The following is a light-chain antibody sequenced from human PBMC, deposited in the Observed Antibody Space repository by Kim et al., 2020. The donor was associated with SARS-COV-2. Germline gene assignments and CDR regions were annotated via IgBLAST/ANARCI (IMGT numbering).Light chain of an antibody. V-gene: IGKV1-39*01. Sequence: DLQMTQSPSSLSASVGDRVTITCRASQSISSYLNWYQQKPGKAPKLLIYAASSLQSGVSSRFSGSGSGTVFTLTISSLQPEDFASYDCQEGYRTPPRTLGQGTEVDIK. J-gene: IGKJ1*01. CDR1: QSISSY. CDR2: AAS. CDR3: QEGYRTPPRT.